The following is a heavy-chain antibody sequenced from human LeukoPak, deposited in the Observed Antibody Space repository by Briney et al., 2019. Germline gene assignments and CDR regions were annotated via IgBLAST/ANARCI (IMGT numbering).Heavy chain of an antibody. Sequence: SETLSLTCTVSGDSISSSNSYRGWIRQPPGKGLEWIGSLYYSGSSYYNPSLKSRVTISADTSKNQFSLKLTSVTAADTAVYYCARNRDGYNSFDYWGQGTLVTVPS. CDR2: LYYSGSS. V-gene: IGHV4-39*01. CDR1: GDSISSSNSY. CDR3: ARNRDGYNSFDY. D-gene: IGHD5-24*01. J-gene: IGHJ4*02.